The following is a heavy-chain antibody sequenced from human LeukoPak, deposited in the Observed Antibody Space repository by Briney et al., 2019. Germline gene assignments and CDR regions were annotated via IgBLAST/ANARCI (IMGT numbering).Heavy chain of an antibody. CDR3: AKQVGSCGIGACYFST. Sequence: PGGSLRLSCAASGFTFSSYVMGWVRQAPEKRLEWVSSIGENSDYTRYADSVRGRSTISRDNSRNTLFLQMSDLRAEDTAIYYCAKQVGSCGIGACYFSTWGQGTLVTVSS. V-gene: IGHV3-23*01. J-gene: IGHJ5*02. CDR1: GFTFSSYV. D-gene: IGHD2-2*01. CDR2: IGENSDYT.